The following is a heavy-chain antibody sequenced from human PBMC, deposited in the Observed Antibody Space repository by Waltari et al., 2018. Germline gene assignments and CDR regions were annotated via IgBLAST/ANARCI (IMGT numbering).Heavy chain of an antibody. J-gene: IGHJ4*02. CDR2: IDDDGSSA. D-gene: IGHD3-3*01. CDR1: GFTFGSHW. CDR3: ASDCCGSGYRIHY. V-gene: IGHV3-74*01. Sequence: DVHLVESGGGLVQPRRSLRLSCTVSGFTFGSHWMHWVRQVPGKGLVWISGIDDDGSSAIYADSVNGRFTVSRDNAKNTLYLEMNNLKAEDTAVYYCASDCCGSGYRIHYWGQGTLVNVSS.